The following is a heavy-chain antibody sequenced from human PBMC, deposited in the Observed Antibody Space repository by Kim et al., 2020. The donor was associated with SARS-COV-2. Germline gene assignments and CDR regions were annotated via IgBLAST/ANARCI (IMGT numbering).Heavy chain of an antibody. V-gene: IGHV3-21*01. CDR3: AREGTTVAHGWVYYYYGMGG. Sequence: GGSLRLSCAASGFTFSSYSMNWVRQAPGKGLEWVSSISSSSSYIYYADSVKGRFTISRDNAKNSLYLQMNSLRAEDTAVYYCAREGTTVAHGWVYYYYGMGGWGQGATVTVSS. D-gene: IGHD4-17*01. CDR2: ISSSSSYI. J-gene: IGHJ6*02. CDR1: GFTFSSYS.